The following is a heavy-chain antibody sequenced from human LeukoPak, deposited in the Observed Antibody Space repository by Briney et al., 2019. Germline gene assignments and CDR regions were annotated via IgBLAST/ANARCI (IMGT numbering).Heavy chain of an antibody. V-gene: IGHV3-48*01. Sequence: GGSLRLSCVASGFTFSSYSMNWVRQAPGKGLDLISGIKSDCSAIYYADSVKGRFTISRDNAKNSLYLQMNSLRAEDTAVYYCARAVRSCSETRCISINSFDYWGQGTLVAVSS. CDR1: GFTFSSYS. J-gene: IGHJ4*02. CDR3: ARAVRSCSETRCISINSFDY. CDR2: IKSDCSAI. D-gene: IGHD2-15*01.